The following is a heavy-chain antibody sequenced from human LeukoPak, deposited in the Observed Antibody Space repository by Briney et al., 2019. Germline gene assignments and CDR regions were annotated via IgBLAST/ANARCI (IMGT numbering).Heavy chain of an antibody. CDR1: GFTFSTYG. CDR2: MSSDGRNK. D-gene: IGHD6-19*01. Sequence: GGSLRLSCAASGFTFSTYGMHWVRQAPGKGLEWVAVMSSDGRNKYYADSVKGRFTISRDNSKNTVYLQMNSLRTEDTAVYYCAKQSAPYSSGWTPMDVRGQGTTVTVSS. J-gene: IGHJ6*02. V-gene: IGHV3-30*18. CDR3: AKQSAPYSSGWTPMDV.